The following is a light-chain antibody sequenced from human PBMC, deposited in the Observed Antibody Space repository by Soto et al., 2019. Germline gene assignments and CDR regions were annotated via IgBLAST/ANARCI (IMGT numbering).Light chain of an antibody. CDR2: SAS. CDR3: QQYNDWPLT. J-gene: IGKJ4*01. Sequence: EVVLTQSPAILSLSPGERATLSCRASQSVSVNFAWYQQKPGQAPRPLIYSASDRAPGIPARFSGSGSGTEFTLTINSLQSEDFAVYYCQQYNDWPLTFGGGTKVDIK. V-gene: IGKV3D-15*01. CDR1: QSVSVN.